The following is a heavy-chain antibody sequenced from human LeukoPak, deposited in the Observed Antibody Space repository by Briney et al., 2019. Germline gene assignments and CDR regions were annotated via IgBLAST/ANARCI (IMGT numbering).Heavy chain of an antibody. CDR2: INSDGSSR. Sequence: RTGGSLRLSCAASGFIFNNYWMHGVRQAPGKGLGWVSRINSDGSSRNYADSVESPLTLSRDNAKHTMYLQMNSLRAEETAVYYCASASSHRLAAGGAYWAQGTLVTVSS. J-gene: IGHJ4*02. V-gene: IGHV3-74*01. CDR1: GFIFNNYW. CDR3: ASASSHRLAAGGAY. D-gene: IGHD6-13*01.